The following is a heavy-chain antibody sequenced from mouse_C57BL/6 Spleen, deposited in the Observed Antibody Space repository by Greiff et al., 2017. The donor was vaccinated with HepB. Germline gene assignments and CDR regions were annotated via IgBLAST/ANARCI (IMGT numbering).Heavy chain of an antibody. CDR3: ARGYYGSSSWFAY. J-gene: IGHJ3*01. CDR1: GFTFSDYG. Sequence: EVQGVESGGGLVKPGGSLKLSCAASGFTFSDYGMHWVRQAPEKGLEWVAYISSGSSTIYYADTVKGRFTISRDNAKNTLFLQMTRLRSEDTAMYYCARGYYGSSSWFAYWGQGTLVTVSA. V-gene: IGHV5-17*01. CDR2: ISSGSSTI. D-gene: IGHD1-1*01.